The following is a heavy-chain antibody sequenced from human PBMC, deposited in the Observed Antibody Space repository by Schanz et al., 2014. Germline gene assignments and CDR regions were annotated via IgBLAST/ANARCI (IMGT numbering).Heavy chain of an antibody. CDR2: IYHSGST. Sequence: QVQLQESGPGLVKSSGTLSLTCGVSGDSLSTSNWWSWVRQPPGKGLEWIGEIYHSGSTKHNPSLKSRLIISVDKFKNQFSLKLSSVTAADTAIYYCARLSRHDEAFDIWGQGTMVAVSS. CDR1: GDSLSTSNW. V-gene: IGHV4-4*02. J-gene: IGHJ3*02. D-gene: IGHD2-2*01. CDR3: ARLSRHDEAFDI.